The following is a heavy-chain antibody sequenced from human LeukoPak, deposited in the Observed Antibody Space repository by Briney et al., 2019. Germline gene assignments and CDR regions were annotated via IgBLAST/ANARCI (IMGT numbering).Heavy chain of an antibody. D-gene: IGHD1-26*01. CDR3: ASGTIVGARGADN. CDR2: ISGNSFHI. V-gene: IGHV3-21*01. CDR1: GFSFSDYS. J-gene: IGHJ4*02. Sequence: YPGGSLRLSCAASGFSFSDYSMTWVRQAPGKALEWVSSISGNSFHIFYADSVKGRFTISRDNAYKSLYLQLNSLRAEDTAVYYCASGTIVGARGADNWGQGTLVTVSS.